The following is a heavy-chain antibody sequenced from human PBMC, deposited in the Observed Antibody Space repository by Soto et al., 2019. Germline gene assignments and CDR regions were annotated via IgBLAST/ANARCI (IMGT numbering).Heavy chain of an antibody. J-gene: IGHJ4*02. CDR1: GFTFSAYA. CDR2: ISGPSPST. D-gene: IGHD3-3*01. V-gene: IGHV3-23*01. CDR3: AIRIFGVEY. Sequence: EVQLLESGGGLVQPGGSLRLSCAASGFTFSAYAMSWVRQAPGKGLEWVSAISGPSPSTYSADSVQGRFTISRDSSRKTLFLQMNTLRAEDTAVYFCAIRIFGVEYWGQGTQVTVSS.